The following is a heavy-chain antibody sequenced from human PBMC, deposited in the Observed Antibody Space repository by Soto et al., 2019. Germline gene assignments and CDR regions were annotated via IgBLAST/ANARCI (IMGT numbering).Heavy chain of an antibody. CDR2: ISGNGADT. V-gene: IGHV3-23*01. J-gene: IGHJ6*02. Sequence: GGSLRLSCAASGFTFSSYAMSWVRQAPGKGLEWVSAISGNGADTSYADSVRGRFTISRDDARNSLYLQINNLRVEDTGVYYCARAPGAVNSYAGVDVWGQGTTVTVSS. CDR1: GFTFSSYA. CDR3: ARAPGAVNSYAGVDV. D-gene: IGHD6-19*01.